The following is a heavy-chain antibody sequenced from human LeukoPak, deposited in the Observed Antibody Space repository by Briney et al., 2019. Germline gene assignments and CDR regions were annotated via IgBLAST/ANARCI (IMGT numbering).Heavy chain of an antibody. CDR3: ASGRRDGYLDY. J-gene: IGHJ4*02. V-gene: IGHV3-66*01. CDR2: IYSGGST. Sequence: GGSLRLSCAASGFTVSSNYVSWVRQAPGKGLEWVSVIYSGGSTFYTDSVKRLFTTSRDNSKNTVYLQMNSLRAEDTAVYYCASGRRDGYLDYWGQGTLVTVSS. CDR1: GFTVSSNY. D-gene: IGHD5-24*01.